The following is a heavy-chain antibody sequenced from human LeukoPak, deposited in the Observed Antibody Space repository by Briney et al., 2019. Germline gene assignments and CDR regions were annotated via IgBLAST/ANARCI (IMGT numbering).Heavy chain of an antibody. Sequence: EASVKVSRKASGGTFSNYAITWVRQAPGLGLEWMGRIIPIFGIANYAQKFQDRLTITADKSTSTAYMELSSLRSEDTAVYYCARDLDFWGQGTLVTVSS. CDR1: GGTFSNYA. CDR2: IIPIFGIA. CDR3: ARDLDF. V-gene: IGHV1-69*04. J-gene: IGHJ4*02.